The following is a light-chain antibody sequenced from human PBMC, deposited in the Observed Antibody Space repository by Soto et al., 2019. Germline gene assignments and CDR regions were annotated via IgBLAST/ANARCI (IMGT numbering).Light chain of an antibody. CDR3: QHYDSLPPT. CDR2: AAS. V-gene: IGKV1-33*01. J-gene: IGKJ3*01. CDR1: QDIVNS. Sequence: DIQMTQSPAYLSAFVGDRVTITCQASQDIVNSLNWYQQKPGKAPKLLIYAASSLETGVPSKFSGSGSGTDFSFTILSLQPEDVATYYCQHYDSLPPTFGPGTKVDIK.